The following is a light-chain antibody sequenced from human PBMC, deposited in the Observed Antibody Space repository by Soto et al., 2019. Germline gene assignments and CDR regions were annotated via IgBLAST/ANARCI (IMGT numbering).Light chain of an antibody. J-gene: IGKJ1*01. V-gene: IGKV2-28*01. Sequence: DIVMTQCPLSLPVTPGAPASISCRSSQSLLHSNGYNYLDWYLQKPGQSPQLLIYWGSNRASGVTDRFSGSGSGTDFTLKINRVEAEDVRVYFCMQGLQGPPTFGQGTKVEIK. CDR3: MQGLQGPPT. CDR1: QSLLHSNGYNY. CDR2: WGS.